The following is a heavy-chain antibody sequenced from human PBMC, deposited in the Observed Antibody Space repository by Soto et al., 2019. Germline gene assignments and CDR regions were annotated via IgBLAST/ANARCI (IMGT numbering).Heavy chain of an antibody. Sequence: SETLSLTCAVSGYSISSGYYWGWIRQPPGKGLEWIGSIYHSGSTYYNPSLKSRVTISVDTSKNQFSLKLSSVTAADTAVYYCASAPMITFGGVIVNWGQGTLVTVSS. J-gene: IGHJ4*02. V-gene: IGHV4-38-2*01. D-gene: IGHD3-16*02. CDR2: IYHSGST. CDR3: ASAPMITFGGVIVN. CDR1: GYSISSGYY.